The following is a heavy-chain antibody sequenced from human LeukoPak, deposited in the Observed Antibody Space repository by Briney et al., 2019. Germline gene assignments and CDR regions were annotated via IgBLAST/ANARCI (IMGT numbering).Heavy chain of an antibody. D-gene: IGHD2-21*02. CDR3: ARMKDCGGDCYSVDY. Sequence: SETLSLTCTVSGGSISGYYWSWIRQPAGQGLEWIGSIYTSGSINYNPSLKSRVTMSVDTSKNQFSLKLSSVTAADTAVYYCARMKDCGGDCYSVDYWGQGTLVTVSS. J-gene: IGHJ4*02. CDR2: IYTSGSI. CDR1: GGSISGYY. V-gene: IGHV4-4*07.